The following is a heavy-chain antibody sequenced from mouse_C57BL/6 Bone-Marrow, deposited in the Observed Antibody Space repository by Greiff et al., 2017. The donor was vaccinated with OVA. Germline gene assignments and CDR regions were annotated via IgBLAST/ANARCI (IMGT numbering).Heavy chain of an antibody. J-gene: IGHJ4*01. CDR2: INPDSSTI. Sequence: EVQLLQSGGGLVQPGGSLKLSCAASGIAFSRYWMCWVRRAPGKGLEWIGDINPDSSTIYYAPFVEGRFTIFRDNARNTLYLQMNKVRSEDTALNNCERLGYAMDYWGQGTAVTVSS. V-gene: IGHV4-1*01. CDR1: GIAFSRYW. CDR3: ERLGYAMDY.